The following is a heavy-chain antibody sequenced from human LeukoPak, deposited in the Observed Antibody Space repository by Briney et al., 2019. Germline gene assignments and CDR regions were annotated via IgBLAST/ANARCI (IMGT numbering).Heavy chain of an antibody. V-gene: IGHV4-30-2*01. D-gene: IGHD1-7*01. Sequence: SETLSLTCTVSGGSISSGGYYWSWIRQPPGEGLEWIGYIYHSGSTYYNPSLKSRVTISVDRSKNQFSLKLSSVTAADTAVYYCARDSNWNYGGAFDIWGQGTMVTVSS. CDR2: IYHSGST. CDR3: ARDSNWNYGGAFDI. J-gene: IGHJ3*02. CDR1: GGSISSGGYY.